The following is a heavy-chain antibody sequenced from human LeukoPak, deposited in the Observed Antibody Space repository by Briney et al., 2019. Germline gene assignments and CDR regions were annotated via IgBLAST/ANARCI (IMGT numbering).Heavy chain of an antibody. CDR2: ISSSGSTI. V-gene: IGHV3-11*04. Sequence: GGSLRLSCAASGFTFSSYAMSWIRQAPGKGLEWVSYISSSGSTIYYADSVKGRFTISRDNAKNSLYLQMNSLRAEDTAVYYCARGSWYSSSYTDYWGQGTLVTVSS. D-gene: IGHD6-13*01. CDR3: ARGSWYSSSYTDY. J-gene: IGHJ4*02. CDR1: GFTFSSYA.